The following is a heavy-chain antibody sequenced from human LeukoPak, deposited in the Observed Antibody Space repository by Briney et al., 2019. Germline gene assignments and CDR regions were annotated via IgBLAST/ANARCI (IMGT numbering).Heavy chain of an antibody. CDR2: IYYNGST. Sequence: SETLSLTCTVSGGSISSSSYYWGWIRQPPGKGLEWIGSIYYNGSTYYNPSLKSRVTISVDTSKNQFSLKLSSVTAADTAVYYCASMVRGPIDYWGQGTLVTVSS. CDR1: GGSISSSSYY. J-gene: IGHJ4*02. V-gene: IGHV4-39*01. CDR3: ASMVRGPIDY. D-gene: IGHD3-10*01.